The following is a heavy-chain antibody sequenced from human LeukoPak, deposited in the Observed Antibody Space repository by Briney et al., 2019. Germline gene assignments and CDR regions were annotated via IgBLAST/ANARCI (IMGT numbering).Heavy chain of an antibody. V-gene: IGHV1-8*01. CDR1: VYTFTSYD. Sequence: ASVKVSCMASVYTFTSYDIHWVRQATGQGLEWMGWMNPNSGNTGYAQKFQGRVTMTRNTSISTAYMELSSLRSEDTAVYYCARGPSRDSSSWYYWGQGTLVTVSS. CDR3: ARGPSRDSSSWYY. J-gene: IGHJ4*02. CDR2: MNPNSGNT. D-gene: IGHD6-13*01.